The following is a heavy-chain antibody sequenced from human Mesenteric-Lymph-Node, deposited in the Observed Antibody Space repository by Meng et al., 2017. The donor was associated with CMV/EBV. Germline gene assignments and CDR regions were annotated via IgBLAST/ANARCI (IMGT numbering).Heavy chain of an antibody. J-gene: IGHJ4*02. D-gene: IGHD6-13*01. CDR2: IYQSGST. V-gene: IGHV4-34*01. CDR3: ARDDGLAAAGTALDC. CDR1: GGSFSGYY. Sequence: GSLRLSCALYGGSFSGYYWTWIRQSPGKGLEWIGEIYQSGSTNYNPSLEGRVTISVDKSKNHFSLRLTSVTAADTAVYYCARDDGLAAAGTALDCWGQGTLVTVSS.